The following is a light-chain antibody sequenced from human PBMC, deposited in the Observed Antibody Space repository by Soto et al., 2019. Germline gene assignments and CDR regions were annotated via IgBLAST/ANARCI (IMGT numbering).Light chain of an antibody. Sequence: DIQMTQSPSTLSASVGDRVTITCRASQSISSWLAWYQQKPGKAPKLLIYDASSLESGVPSRFSVSGSDTEFTLSINNLQPDDFATYHCQQYNRYSLTLGGGTKVEIK. CDR1: QSISSW. CDR2: DAS. CDR3: QQYNRYSLT. V-gene: IGKV1-5*01. J-gene: IGKJ4*01.